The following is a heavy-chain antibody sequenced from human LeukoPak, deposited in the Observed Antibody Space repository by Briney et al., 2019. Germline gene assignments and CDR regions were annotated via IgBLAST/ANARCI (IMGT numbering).Heavy chain of an antibody. Sequence: PGRSLRLSCAASGFTFSSYGMHWVRQAPGKGLEWVAVIWYDGSNKYYADSVKGRFTISRDNSKNTLYLQMNSLRAEDTAVYYCARDYSSGYYYEFDCWGQGTLVTVSS. V-gene: IGHV3-33*01. CDR1: GFTFSSYG. J-gene: IGHJ4*02. CDR3: ARDYSSGYYYEFDC. D-gene: IGHD3-22*01. CDR2: IWYDGSNK.